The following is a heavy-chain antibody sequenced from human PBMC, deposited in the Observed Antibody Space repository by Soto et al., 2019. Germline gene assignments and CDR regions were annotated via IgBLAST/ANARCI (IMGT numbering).Heavy chain of an antibody. CDR1: GGSFSGYY. CDR2: INHSGST. V-gene: IGHV4-34*01. Sequence: SETLSLTCAVYGGSFSGYYWSWIRQPPGKGLEWIGEINHSGSTNYNPSLKSRVTISVDTSKNQFSLKLSSVTAADTAVYYCARGKKRIAARSYEWFDPWGQGTLVTVSS. J-gene: IGHJ5*02. CDR3: ARGKKRIAARSYEWFDP. D-gene: IGHD6-6*01.